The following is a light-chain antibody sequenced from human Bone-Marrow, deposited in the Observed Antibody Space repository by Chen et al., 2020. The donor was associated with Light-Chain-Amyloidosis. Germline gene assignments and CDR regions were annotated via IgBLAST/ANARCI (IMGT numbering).Light chain of an antibody. V-gene: IGLV6-57*01. CDR1: IATND. CDR2: QHD. J-gene: IGLJ3*02. Sequence: NFMLTQPHSVSASPGKTVIISCTRSIATNDVQRYQQRPGSSPPTVIYQHDQIPSGVPDRFSGSIDRYSNSASRTLSGLKTEDEADYYCQSYQGSSQGVFGGGTKLTVL. CDR3: QSYQGSSQGV.